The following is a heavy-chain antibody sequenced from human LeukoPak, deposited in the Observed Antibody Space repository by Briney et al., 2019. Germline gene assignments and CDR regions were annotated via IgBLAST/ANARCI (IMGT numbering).Heavy chain of an antibody. CDR1: GYSFTSYW. J-gene: IGHJ6*02. V-gene: IGHV5-51*01. CDR2: IYPGDSDT. CDR3: ARHVVVGATSSYYYGMDV. D-gene: IGHD1-26*01. Sequence: GESLKISCKGSGYSFTSYWIGWVRQMPGKGLEWMGIIYPGDSDTRYSPSFQGQVTISADRSISTAYLQWSSLKASDTAMYYCARHVVVGATSSYYYGMDVWGQGTTVTVSS.